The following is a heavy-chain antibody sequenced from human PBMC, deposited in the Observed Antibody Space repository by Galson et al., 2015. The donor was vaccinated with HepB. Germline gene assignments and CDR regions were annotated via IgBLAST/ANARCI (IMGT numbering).Heavy chain of an antibody. CDR3: ARDKGFGELFLWVGTVDY. D-gene: IGHD3-10*01. CDR1: GFTFSSYA. J-gene: IGHJ4*02. CDR2: ISYDGSNK. V-gene: IGHV3-30*04. Sequence: SLRLSCAASGFTFSSYAMHWVRQAPGKGLEWVAVISYDGSNKYYADSVKGRFTISRDNSKNTLYLQMNSLRVEDTAVYYCARDKGFGELFLWVGTVDYWGQGTLVTVSS.